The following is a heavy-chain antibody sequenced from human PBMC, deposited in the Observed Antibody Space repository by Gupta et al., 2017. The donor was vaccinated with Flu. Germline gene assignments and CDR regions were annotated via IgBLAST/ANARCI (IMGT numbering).Heavy chain of an antibody. CDR3: ARAYT. CDR1: GLTISGYW. Sequence: SGLTISGYWMSWVRQAPGKGLGWVANINEDGSEKAYVDSVRGRFTSSRDNAKKSLYLQMNNLRAEDTALYYCARAYTWGQGTLVTVSS. D-gene: IGHD5-18*01. CDR2: INEDGSEK. J-gene: IGHJ4*02. V-gene: IGHV3-7*01.